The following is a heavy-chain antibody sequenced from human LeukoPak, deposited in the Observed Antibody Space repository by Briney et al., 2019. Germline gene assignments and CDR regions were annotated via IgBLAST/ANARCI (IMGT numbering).Heavy chain of an antibody. CDR3: PRTAHGSGYYYWVVYYYYYMAV. CDR1: GASISIHY. V-gene: IGHV4-59*11. D-gene: IGHD3-22*01. J-gene: IGHJ6*03. CDR2: IYYTGST. Sequence: SQTLSLTCTVSGASISIHYGSLNRQPPRKGLGWIGYIYYTGSTNYNPSLKSRVTISVDTSKNQFSLKLISVTAADTAVYYCPRTAHGSGYYYWVVYYYYYMAVWGKGTTVTVSS.